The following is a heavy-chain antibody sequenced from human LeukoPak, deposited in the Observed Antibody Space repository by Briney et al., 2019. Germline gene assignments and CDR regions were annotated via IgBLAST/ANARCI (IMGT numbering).Heavy chain of an antibody. J-gene: IGHJ5*02. D-gene: IGHD6-19*01. CDR3: ARWSYIKVAATENH. V-gene: IGHV3-21*04. CDR2: ISSSSSYI. CDR1: GFTFSSYS. Sequence: RPGGSLRLSCAASGFTFSSYSMNWVRQAPGKGLEWVSSISSSSSYIYYADSVKGRFTISRDNAKNSLYLHLNSLRAEDTALYRCARWSYIKVAATENHWGQGTLVTVSS.